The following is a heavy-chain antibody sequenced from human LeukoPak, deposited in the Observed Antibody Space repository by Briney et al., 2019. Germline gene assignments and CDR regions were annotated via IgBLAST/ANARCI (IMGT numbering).Heavy chain of an antibody. CDR2: INPVGITT. V-gene: IGHV3-74*01. CDR3: ARDYYYGMDV. J-gene: IGHJ6*02. Sequence: PGGSLRLSCAASGFTFSTYWMHWVRQAPGKGLEWVSRINPVGITTTCADSVKGRFTISRDNAKNTLFLQMNSLRAEDTAVYYCARDYYYGMDVRGQGTTITVSS. CDR1: GFTFSTYW.